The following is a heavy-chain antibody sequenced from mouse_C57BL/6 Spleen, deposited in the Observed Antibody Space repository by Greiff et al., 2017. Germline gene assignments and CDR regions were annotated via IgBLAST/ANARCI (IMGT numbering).Heavy chain of an antibody. Sequence: QVQLKQPGAELVKPGASVKLSCKASGYTFTSYWMHWVKQRPGRGLEWIGRIDPNSGGTKYNEKFKSKATLTVDKPSSTAYMQLSSLTSEDSAVYYCARERGTTVGDTMDYWGQGTSVTVSS. CDR3: ARERGTTVGDTMDY. CDR2: IDPNSGGT. J-gene: IGHJ4*01. D-gene: IGHD1-1*01. V-gene: IGHV1-72*01. CDR1: GYTFTSYW.